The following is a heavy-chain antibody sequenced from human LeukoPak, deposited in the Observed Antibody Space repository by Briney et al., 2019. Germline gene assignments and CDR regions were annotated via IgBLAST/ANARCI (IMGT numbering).Heavy chain of an antibody. J-gene: IGHJ6*04. Sequence: GGSLRLSCAASGFTVSSNYMSWVRQAPRKGLEWVSVIYSGGSTYYADSVKGRFTISRDNSKNTLYLQMNSLRAEDTAVYYCARDMGSFGMDVWGKGTTVTVSS. CDR1: GFTVSSNY. CDR3: ARDMGSFGMDV. V-gene: IGHV3-53*01. CDR2: IYSGGST. D-gene: IGHD3-10*01.